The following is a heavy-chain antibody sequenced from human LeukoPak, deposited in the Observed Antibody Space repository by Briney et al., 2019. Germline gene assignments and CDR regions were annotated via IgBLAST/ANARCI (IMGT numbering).Heavy chain of an antibody. D-gene: IGHD3-10*01. J-gene: IGHJ4*02. V-gene: IGHV5-51*01. Sequence: GESLQISCKGSGYSFTGYWIGWVRQLPGKGLEWMGIIYPGDSDTRYSPSFQGQVTISADKSISTAYLQWSSLKASDTAMYYCARVTMVRGVADYWGQGTLVTVSS. CDR1: GYSFTGYW. CDR3: ARVTMVRGVADY. CDR2: IYPGDSDT.